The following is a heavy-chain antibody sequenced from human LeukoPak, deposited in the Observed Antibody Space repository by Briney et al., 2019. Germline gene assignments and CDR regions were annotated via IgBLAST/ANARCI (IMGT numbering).Heavy chain of an antibody. CDR3: ARDSLGVVKDIVVVPAAHDAFDI. J-gene: IGHJ3*02. CDR1: GFTFSSYG. CDR2: ISYDGSNK. D-gene: IGHD2-2*01. V-gene: IGHV3-30*03. Sequence: GGSLRLSCAASGFTFSSYGMHWVRQDPGKGLEWVAVISYDGSNKYYADSVKGRFTISRDNSKNTLYLQMNSLRAEDTAVYYCARDSLGVVKDIVVVPAAHDAFDIWGQGTMVTVSS.